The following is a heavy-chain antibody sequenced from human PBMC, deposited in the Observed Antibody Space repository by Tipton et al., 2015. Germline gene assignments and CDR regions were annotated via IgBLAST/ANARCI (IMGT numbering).Heavy chain of an antibody. CDR3: ARGHYVSRMDV. Sequence: SLRLSCAASGFTFSSYSMNWVRQAPGKGLEWVSLINSDGSLTSYADSVKGRFTISRDNAKNTLYLQMNSLRAEDTAVYYCARGHYVSRMDVWGQGTTVAVSS. CDR2: INSDGSLT. J-gene: IGHJ6*02. CDR1: GFTFSSYS. V-gene: IGHV3-74*01. D-gene: IGHD3-10*01.